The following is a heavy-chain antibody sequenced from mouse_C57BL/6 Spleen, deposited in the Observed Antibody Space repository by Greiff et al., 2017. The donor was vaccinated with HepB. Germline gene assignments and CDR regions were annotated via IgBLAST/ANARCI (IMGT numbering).Heavy chain of an antibody. J-gene: IGHJ2*01. Sequence: QVQLQQPGAELVIPGASVKLSCKASGYTFTSYWMHWVKQRPGQGLEWIGEIDPSDSYTNYNQKFKGKSTLTVDKSSSTAYMQLSSLTSEDSAVYYCARHYDYDFDYWGQGTTLTVSS. CDR2: IDPSDSYT. CDR1: GYTFTSYW. V-gene: IGHV1-69*01. CDR3: ARHYDYDFDY. D-gene: IGHD2-4*01.